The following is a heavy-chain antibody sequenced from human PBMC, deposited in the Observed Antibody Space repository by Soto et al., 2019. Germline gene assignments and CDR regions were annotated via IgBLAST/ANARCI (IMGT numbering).Heavy chain of an antibody. CDR3: ARDEYQLPHYYYYGMDV. D-gene: IGHD2-2*01. J-gene: IGHJ6*02. CDR2: IFSRGST. V-gene: IGHV4-4*07. Sequence: SETLSLTCNVSGDSMTNYYWTWIRQPAGRGLEWIGRIFSRGSTNYHSSLKNRATISLDMSANQFSLKLTSVTAADTAIYYCARDEYQLPHYYYYGMDVWGQGTTVTVSS. CDR1: GDSMTNYY.